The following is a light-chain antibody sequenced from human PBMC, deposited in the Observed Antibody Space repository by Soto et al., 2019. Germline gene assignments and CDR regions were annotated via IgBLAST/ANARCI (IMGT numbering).Light chain of an antibody. CDR1: SSDVGGYNY. CDR3: SSYTSSSGYV. V-gene: IGLV2-14*01. J-gene: IGLJ1*01. CDR2: DVS. Sequence: QSALTQPASVSGSPGQSITISCTGTSSDVGGYNYVSWYQQHPGKAPKLMIYDVSNRPSGVSKRFSGSKSGNTASLTISVLHAEDEADYYCSSYTSSSGYVFGAGTKVTVL.